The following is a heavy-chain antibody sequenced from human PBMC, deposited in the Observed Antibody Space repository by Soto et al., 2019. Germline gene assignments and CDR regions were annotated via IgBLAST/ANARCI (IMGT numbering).Heavy chain of an antibody. CDR1: GGSIRSYY. Sequence: SETLSLTCTVSGGSIRSYYWSWIRQPPGKGLEWIGYIYYSGSTNYNPSLKSRVTISVDTSKNQFSLKLSSVTAADTAVYYCTTPTYYYDSSGYYVFDYWGQGTLVTVSS. J-gene: IGHJ4*02. CDR2: IYYSGST. D-gene: IGHD3-22*01. CDR3: TTPTYYYDSSGYYVFDY. V-gene: IGHV4-59*01.